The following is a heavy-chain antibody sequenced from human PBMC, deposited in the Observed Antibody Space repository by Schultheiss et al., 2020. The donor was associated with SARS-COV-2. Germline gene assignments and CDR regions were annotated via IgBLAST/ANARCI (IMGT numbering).Heavy chain of an antibody. V-gene: IGHV4-4*02. CDR3: ARGRLRFGVATPRWFDP. CDR2: IYYSGST. Sequence: SETLSLTCTVSGGSISSSNWWSWVRQPPGKGLEWIGYIYYSGSTYYNPSLKSRVTISVDTSKNQFSLKLSSVTAADTAVYYCARGRLRFGVATPRWFDPWGQGTLVTVSS. J-gene: IGHJ5*02. D-gene: IGHD3-3*01. CDR1: GGSISSSNW.